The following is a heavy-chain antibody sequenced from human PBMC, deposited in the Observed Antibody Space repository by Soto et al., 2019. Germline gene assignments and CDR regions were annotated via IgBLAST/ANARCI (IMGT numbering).Heavy chain of an antibody. CDR2: IWYDGSNK. Sequence: QVQLVESGGGVVQPGRSLRLSCAASGFTFSSYGMHWVRQAPGKGLEWVAVIWYDGSNKYYAHSVKGRFTISRDNSKNTLYLQMNSLRAEDTAVYYCARIAGAYYYDSSGYSLFDYWGQGTLVTVSS. CDR3: ARIAGAYYYDSSGYSLFDY. J-gene: IGHJ4*02. D-gene: IGHD3-22*01. CDR1: GFTFSSYG. V-gene: IGHV3-33*01.